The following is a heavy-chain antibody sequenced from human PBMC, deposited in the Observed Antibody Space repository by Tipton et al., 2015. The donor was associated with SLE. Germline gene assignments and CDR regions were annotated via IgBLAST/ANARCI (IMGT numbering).Heavy chain of an antibody. D-gene: IGHD3-22*01. CDR3: ARVGHGFDSSGYNSHYYYYMDV. CDR2: VYSSGSS. V-gene: IGHV4-59*01. J-gene: IGHJ6*03. Sequence: TLSLTCTVSGGSISSYYWSWIRQPPGKGPEWVGYVYSSGSSDYNPSLSSRVTISLDTSKKQFSLRLKSATAADTAVYYCARVGHGFDSSGYNSHYYYYMDVWGKGTTVTVSS. CDR1: GGSISSYY.